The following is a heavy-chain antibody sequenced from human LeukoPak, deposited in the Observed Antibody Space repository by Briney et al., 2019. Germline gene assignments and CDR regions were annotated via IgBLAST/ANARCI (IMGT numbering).Heavy chain of an antibody. J-gene: IGHJ6*02. Sequence: SETLSLTCAVYGGSVSGYYWSWIRQPPGKGLEWIGEINHSGSTNYNPSLKSRVTISVDTSKNQFSLKLSSVTAADTAVYYCARGRYYGSGSLLGMDVWGRGTTVTVSS. V-gene: IGHV4-34*01. CDR2: INHSGST. D-gene: IGHD3-10*01. CDR3: ARGRYYGSGSLLGMDV. CDR1: GGSVSGYY.